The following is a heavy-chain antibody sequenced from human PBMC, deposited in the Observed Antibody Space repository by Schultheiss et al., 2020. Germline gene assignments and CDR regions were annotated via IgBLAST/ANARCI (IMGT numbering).Heavy chain of an antibody. J-gene: IGHJ4*02. CDR2: IIPIFGTA. Sequence: SVKVSCKASGGTFSSYAISWVRQAPGQGLEWMGGIIPIFGTANYAQKFQGRVTITADKSTSTAYMELSSLRSEDTAVYYCARGNWGWPYYFDYWGQGTLVTVSS. CDR3: ARGNWGWPYYFDY. D-gene: IGHD7-27*01. CDR1: GGTFSSYA. V-gene: IGHV1-69*06.